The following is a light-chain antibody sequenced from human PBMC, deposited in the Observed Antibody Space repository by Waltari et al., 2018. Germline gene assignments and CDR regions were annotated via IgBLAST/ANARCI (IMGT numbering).Light chain of an antibody. J-gene: IGKJ2*01. CDR3: QQYGSSPYT. CDR2: DTS. Sequence: EIVLTQSPGTLSLSTGERVTLSCRASQTLSHNYVTWYQQKPGQAPGLLIYDTSKRATGIPDRCSGGGSGTDFALIISRLEAEDSATYYCQQYGSSPYTFGQGTKVGIK. CDR1: QTLSHNY. V-gene: IGKV3-20*01.